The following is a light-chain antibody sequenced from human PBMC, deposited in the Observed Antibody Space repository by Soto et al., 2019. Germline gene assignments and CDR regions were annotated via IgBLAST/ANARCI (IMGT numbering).Light chain of an antibody. CDR3: QQYESYPVT. J-gene: IGKJ5*01. CDR1: QSISRS. CDR2: KAS. V-gene: IGKV1-5*03. Sequence: DIQMTQSPSTLSASVGDRVTITCRASQSISRSLAWYQQKPGKAPKILIYKASSLESGVPSRFSGSGSGTEFALTISSLQPDDFATYYCQQYESYPVTFGQWTRLVI.